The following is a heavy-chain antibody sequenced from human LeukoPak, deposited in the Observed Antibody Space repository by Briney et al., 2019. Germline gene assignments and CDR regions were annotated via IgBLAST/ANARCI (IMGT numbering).Heavy chain of an antibody. J-gene: IGHJ4*02. CDR2: IYYSGST. V-gene: IGHV4-59*01. D-gene: IGHD1-26*01. CDR3: ARDFRASGSLDY. Sequence: SETLSLTCTVSGGSINSYCWSWVRQPPGKGLEWVGYIYYSGSTTYNPSLKSRVTLSVDTSQNQFSLKLSSVTPADTAVYYCARDFRASGSLDYWGQGTLVTVSS. CDR1: GGSINSYC.